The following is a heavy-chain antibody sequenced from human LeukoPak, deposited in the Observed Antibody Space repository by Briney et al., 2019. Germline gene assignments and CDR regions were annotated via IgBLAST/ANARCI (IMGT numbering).Heavy chain of an antibody. V-gene: IGHV3-23*01. J-gene: IGHJ4*02. CDR1: GFTFSSCA. CDR3: ARHPEPGYCSSTSCHESYFDY. D-gene: IGHD2-2*01. Sequence: PGGSLRLSCAASGFTFSSCAMSWVRQAPGKGLEWVSAISGSGGRPYYAGSVKGRFTISRDNSKNTLYLQMNSLRAEDTAVYYCARHPEPGYCSSTSCHESYFDYWGQGTLVTVSS. CDR2: ISGSGGRP.